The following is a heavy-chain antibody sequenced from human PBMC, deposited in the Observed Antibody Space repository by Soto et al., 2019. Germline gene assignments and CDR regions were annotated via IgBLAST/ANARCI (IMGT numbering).Heavy chain of an antibody. Sequence: EVQLLESGGGLVQPGGSLRLSCAASGFSFSNYAMSWVRQAPGKGLEWVSGISSSGGSTYFADSAKGRFTISRDNSKNTLYLQMSSLRGEDTAVYYCATWYPSFYYYGMDVWGQGTTVTVFS. CDR2: ISSSGGST. D-gene: IGHD6-13*01. CDR3: ATWYPSFYYYGMDV. CDR1: GFSFSNYA. V-gene: IGHV3-23*01. J-gene: IGHJ6*02.